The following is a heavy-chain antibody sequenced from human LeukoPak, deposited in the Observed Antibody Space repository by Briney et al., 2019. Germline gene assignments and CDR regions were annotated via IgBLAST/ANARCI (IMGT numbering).Heavy chain of an antibody. CDR2: IYHSGST. V-gene: IGHV4-38-2*02. CDR3: ARASIDIALMVYAANWAHFDY. J-gene: IGHJ4*02. Sequence: SETLSLTCTVSGYSISSGYYWGWIRQPPGKGLEWIGSIYHSGSTYYNPSLKSRVTISVDTSKNQFSLKLSSVTAADTAVYYCARASIDIALMVYAANWAHFDYWGQGTLVTVSS. CDR1: GYSISSGYY. D-gene: IGHD2-8*01.